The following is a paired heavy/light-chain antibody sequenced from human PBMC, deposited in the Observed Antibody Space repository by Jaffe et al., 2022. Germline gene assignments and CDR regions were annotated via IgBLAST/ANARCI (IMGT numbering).Heavy chain of an antibody. CDR1: GGSISSGSYY. J-gene: IGHJ3*02. D-gene: IGHD1-26*01. CDR3: ARAAVPYSGSYYAGDAFDI. Sequence: QVQLQESGPGLVKPSQTLSLTCTVSGGSISSGSYYWSWIRQPAGKGLEWIGRIYTSGSTNYNPSLKSRVTISVDTSKNQFSLKLSSVTAADTAVYYCARAAVPYSGSYYAGDAFDIWGQGTMVTVSS. CDR2: IYTSGST. V-gene: IGHV4-61*02.
Light chain of an antibody. CDR1: QSISSY. CDR2: AAS. V-gene: IGKV1-39*01. CDR3: QQSYSTLRYT. Sequence: DIQMTQSPSSLSASVGDRVTITCRASQSISSYLNWYQQKPGKAPKLLIYAASSLQSGVPSRFSGSGSGTDFTLTISSLQPEDFATYYCQQSYSTLRYTFGQGTKLEIK. J-gene: IGKJ2*01.